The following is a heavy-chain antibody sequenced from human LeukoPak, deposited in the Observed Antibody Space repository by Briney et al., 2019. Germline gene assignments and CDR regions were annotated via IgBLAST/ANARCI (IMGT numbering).Heavy chain of an antibody. D-gene: IGHD1-26*01. CDR3: ARGIRGATTPFDP. V-gene: IGHV1-18*01. J-gene: IGHJ5*02. Sequence: GASVKVSCTASGYTTTSYGLSWVRQAPGPGLEWMGWINTYNGNTNYAQKFQGRVTMTTDTSTSTAYMELRSLRSDDTAVYYCARGIRGATTPFDPWGQGTLVTVSS. CDR1: GYTTTSYG. CDR2: INTYNGNT.